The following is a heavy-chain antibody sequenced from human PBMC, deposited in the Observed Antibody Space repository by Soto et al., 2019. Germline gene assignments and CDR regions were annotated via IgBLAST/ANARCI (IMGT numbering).Heavy chain of an antibody. Sequence: SETLSLTCSVSGASITNPSHYWGWIRQPPGKGLEWIGTIYYSMNTFYNPSLKSRVTTSMDTSKNQFSPTLTSVTAADTAVYYCARGFSRNGGWHSWGQGTLVTVSS. CDR2: IYYSMNT. J-gene: IGHJ4*02. V-gene: IGHV4-39*01. CDR1: GASITNPSHY. CDR3: ARGFSRNGGWHS. D-gene: IGHD6-19*01.